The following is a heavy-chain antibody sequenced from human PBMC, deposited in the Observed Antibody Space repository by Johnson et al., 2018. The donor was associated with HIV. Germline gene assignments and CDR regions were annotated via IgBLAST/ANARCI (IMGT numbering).Heavy chain of an antibody. V-gene: IGHV3-11*04. CDR2: ISSSGSTI. CDR3: ARDSTPWGGDYVDYAFDI. CDR1: GFSFSDYY. J-gene: IGHJ3*02. D-gene: IGHD4-17*01. Sequence: QVQLVESGGGLVKPGGSLILSCAASGFSFSDYYMSWIRQAPGKGLESVSYISSSGSTIYYADSVKARFTISRDNAKKSLYLQMNSLRAEDTAVYYCARDSTPWGGDYVDYAFDIWGQGALVTVSS.